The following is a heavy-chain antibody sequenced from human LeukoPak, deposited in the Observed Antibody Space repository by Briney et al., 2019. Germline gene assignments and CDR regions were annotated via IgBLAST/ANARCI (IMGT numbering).Heavy chain of an antibody. CDR2: ISYDGSNK. CDR3: ARGICSSTSCGFYN. V-gene: IGHV3-30*01. Sequence: PGGSLRLSCAASGSTFSSYAMHWVRQAPGKGLEWVAVISYDGSNKYYADSVKGRFTISRDNSKNTLYLQMNSLRAEDTAVYYCARGICSSTSCGFYNWGQGTLVTVSS. D-gene: IGHD2-2*01. CDR1: GSTFSSYA. J-gene: IGHJ4*02.